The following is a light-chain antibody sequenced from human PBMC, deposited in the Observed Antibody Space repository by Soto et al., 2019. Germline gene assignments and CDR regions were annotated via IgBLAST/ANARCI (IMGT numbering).Light chain of an antibody. Sequence: EIVLIQSPATLSLSPGERATLSCRASQSVSSYLAWYQQKPGQAPRLLIYDASNRATGIPARFSGSGSGTDFTLTISSLEPEDFAVYYCQQRSNLFGPGTKVDIK. V-gene: IGKV3-11*01. CDR2: DAS. CDR3: QQRSNL. J-gene: IGKJ3*01. CDR1: QSVSSY.